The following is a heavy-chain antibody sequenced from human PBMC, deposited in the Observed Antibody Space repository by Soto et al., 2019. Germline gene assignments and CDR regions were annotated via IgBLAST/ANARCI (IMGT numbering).Heavy chain of an antibody. CDR2: ISAYNGNT. J-gene: IGHJ5*02. CDR3: GRDSSPFDP. Sequence: QVQLVQSGAEVKKPGASVKVSCKASGYTFSSYHISWVRQAPGQGLEWMGWISAYNGNTNYAQKLQGRVTMTTDTTTSTADMERRSFRSDDTAVYYGGRDSSPFDPWGQGTLVTVSS. V-gene: IGHV1-18*01. CDR1: GYTFSSYH.